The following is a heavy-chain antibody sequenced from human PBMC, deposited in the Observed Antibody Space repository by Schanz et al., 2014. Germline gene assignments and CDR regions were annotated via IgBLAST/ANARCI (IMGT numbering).Heavy chain of an antibody. J-gene: IGHJ6*02. CDR2: ICSSGNTI. CDR3: AKGMGYCSGGTCYDYYYYGLDV. Sequence: DLVESGGGLIQRGESLRLSCSASGFSFSSYSMNWVRQAPGKGLEWVSYICSSGNTIYYADSVKGRFTISRDNSENTLYLQMNSLSADDTAVFYCAKGMGYCSGGTCYDYYYYGLDVWGQGTTVTVSS. D-gene: IGHD2-15*01. V-gene: IGHV3-48*01. CDR1: GFSFSSYS.